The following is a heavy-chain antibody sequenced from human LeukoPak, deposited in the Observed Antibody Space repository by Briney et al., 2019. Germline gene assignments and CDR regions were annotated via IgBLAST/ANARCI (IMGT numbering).Heavy chain of an antibody. CDR1: GGSISSYY. CDR2: FHLSGGT. V-gene: IGHV4-59*08. Sequence: PSETLSLTCTVSGGSISSYYWSWIRQPPGKGLEWIGYFHLSGGTNYNPSLKSRVTISVDTSKNQFSLKLSSVTAADTAVYYCARHADYYGSGSYYNNWFDPWGQGTLVTVSS. J-gene: IGHJ5*02. D-gene: IGHD3-10*01. CDR3: ARHADYYGSGSYYNNWFDP.